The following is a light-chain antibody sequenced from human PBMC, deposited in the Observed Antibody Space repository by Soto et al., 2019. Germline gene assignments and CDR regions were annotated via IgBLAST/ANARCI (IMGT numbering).Light chain of an antibody. J-gene: IGKJ5*01. V-gene: IGKV2D-29*02. CDR2: EVS. CDR1: QSLLHITGETF. Sequence: VMTQTPLSLSVSPGQPASISSKSSQSLLHITGETFLFWYLQKPGQSPQLLIYEVSTRVSGVPDRFSGSGSGTDFTLEISRVETDDVGIYYCMQSTQLPPTFGQGTRLEIK. CDR3: MQSTQLPPT.